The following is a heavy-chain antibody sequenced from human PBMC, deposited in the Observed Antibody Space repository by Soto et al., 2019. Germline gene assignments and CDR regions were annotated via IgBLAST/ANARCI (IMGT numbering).Heavy chain of an antibody. D-gene: IGHD3-10*01. CDR1: GFPFGITD. J-gene: IGHJ5*02. V-gene: IGHV3-23*01. Sequence: LRLSCAASGFPFGITDMSWVRQAPGKGLEWVSTIDGSGGATHYADSVKGRFTISRDNSKNTVFLQMSSLRADDTAVYYCAKNSGWFNTWGQGTLVTVSS. CDR3: AKNSGWFNT. CDR2: IDGSGGAT.